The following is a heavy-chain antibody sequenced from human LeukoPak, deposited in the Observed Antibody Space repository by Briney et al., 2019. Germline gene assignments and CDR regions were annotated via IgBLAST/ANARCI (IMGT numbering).Heavy chain of an antibody. CDR1: GGSISSSNW. V-gene: IGHV4-4*02. Sequence: PSGTLSLTCAVSGGSISSSNWWSWVRQPPGKGLEWIGNIHYSESTNFNPSLKSRVAIAVDTSKNQFSLSMRSVTAADTAVYYCARVSAAGMEFHYGMDVWGQGTTVFVSS. CDR3: ARVSAAGMEFHYGMDV. J-gene: IGHJ6*02. CDR2: IHYSEST. D-gene: IGHD6-13*01.